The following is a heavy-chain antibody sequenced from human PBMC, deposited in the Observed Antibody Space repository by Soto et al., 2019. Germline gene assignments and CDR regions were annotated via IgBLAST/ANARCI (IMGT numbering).Heavy chain of an antibody. Sequence: SETLSLTCTVSGGSISSYYWSWIRQPPGKGLVWIGYIYYSGSTNYNPSLKSQVTISVDTSKNQFSLKLSSVTAADTAVYYCARGGGGDYYYGMDVWGQGTTVTVSS. CDR1: GGSISSYY. CDR3: ARGGGGDYYYGMDV. CDR2: IYYSGST. J-gene: IGHJ6*02. V-gene: IGHV4-59*01. D-gene: IGHD3-16*01.